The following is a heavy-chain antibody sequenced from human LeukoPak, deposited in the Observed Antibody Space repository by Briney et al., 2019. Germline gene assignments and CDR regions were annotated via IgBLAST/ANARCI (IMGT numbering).Heavy chain of an antibody. CDR3: ASTTNRARYFDY. CDR1: GYTFTDYY. V-gene: IGHV1-69-2*01. D-gene: IGHD2-8*01. Sequence: ASVKISCKVSGYTFTDYYMHWVQQAPGKGREWMGLVDPEDGETIYAQKLQGRVAITADTSTDTAYMELSSLRSEDTAVYYCASTTNRARYFDYWGQGTLVTVSS. CDR2: VDPEDGET. J-gene: IGHJ4*02.